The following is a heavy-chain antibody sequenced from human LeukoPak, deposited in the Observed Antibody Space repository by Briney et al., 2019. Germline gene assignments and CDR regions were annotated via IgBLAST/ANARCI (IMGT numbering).Heavy chain of an antibody. V-gene: IGHV3-48*03. CDR2: ISRSGNTI. J-gene: IGHJ4*02. D-gene: IGHD5-12*01. CDR3: ARSLSGYYIGDY. CDR1: GFTFSNYE. Sequence: PGGSLRLSCAGSGFTFSNYEMSWVRQTPGKGLEWLSYISRSGNTIHYADSVKGRFTISRDSAKNSLYLQMNSLRVEDTAVYFCARSLSGYYIGDYWGQGTLVTVSS.